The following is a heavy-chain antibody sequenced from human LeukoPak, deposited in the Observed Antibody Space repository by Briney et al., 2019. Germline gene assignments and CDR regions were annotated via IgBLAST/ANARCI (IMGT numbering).Heavy chain of an antibody. CDR2: INHSGST. Sequence: SETLSLTCAVYGGSFSGYYWSWIRQPPGKGLEWIGEINHSGSTNYNPSLKSRVTISVDTSKNQSSLKLSSVTAADTAVYYCARRPYYGGNLDYWGQGTLVTVSS. D-gene: IGHD4-23*01. CDR3: ARRPYYGGNLDY. CDR1: GGSFSGYY. J-gene: IGHJ4*02. V-gene: IGHV4-34*01.